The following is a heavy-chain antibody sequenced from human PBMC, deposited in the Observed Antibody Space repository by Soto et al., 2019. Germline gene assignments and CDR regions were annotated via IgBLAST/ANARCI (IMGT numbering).Heavy chain of an antibody. J-gene: IGHJ3*01. D-gene: IGHD3-3*01. CDR1: GYSFTSYW. V-gene: IGHV5-51*01. Sequence: GESLKIACKGSGYSFTSYWIGWVRQRPGKGLEWMGIIYPGDSDTRYSPSFQGQVTISRDNSKNTLYLQMNSLRPEDTALFYCARGPYDFWSGYIADAFDVWGQGTMVTVSS. CDR2: IYPGDSDT. CDR3: ARGPYDFWSGYIADAFDV.